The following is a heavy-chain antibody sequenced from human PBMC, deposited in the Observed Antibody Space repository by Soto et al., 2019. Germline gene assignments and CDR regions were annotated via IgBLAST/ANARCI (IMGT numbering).Heavy chain of an antibody. CDR1: GFTFRSYV. V-gene: IGHV3-33*05. CDR2: TSYDGSNN. J-gene: IGHJ4*02. D-gene: IGHD3-16*01. CDR3: ARWGTTGGLDV. Sequence: QVQLVESGGGVVQPGTSLRLSCVGSGFTFRSYVIHWVRQAPGKGLEWVALTSYDGSNNFYGDSVKGRFTISRDNSRNQVEVQMDSLRLEDTALYYCARWGTTGGLDVWGQGTLVSVSS.